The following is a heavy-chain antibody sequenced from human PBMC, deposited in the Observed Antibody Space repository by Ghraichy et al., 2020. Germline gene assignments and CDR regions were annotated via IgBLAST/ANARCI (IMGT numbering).Heavy chain of an antibody. V-gene: IGHV3-21*01. Sequence: GGSLRLSCAASGFTFSSYSMNWVRQAPGKGLEWVSSISSSSSYIYYADSVKVRFTISRDNAKNSLYLQMNSLRAEDTAVYYCARGYCSGGSCYSEYYFDYWGQGTLVTVSS. CDR2: ISSSSSYI. CDR1: GFTFSSYS. CDR3: ARGYCSGGSCYSEYYFDY. J-gene: IGHJ4*02. D-gene: IGHD2-15*01.